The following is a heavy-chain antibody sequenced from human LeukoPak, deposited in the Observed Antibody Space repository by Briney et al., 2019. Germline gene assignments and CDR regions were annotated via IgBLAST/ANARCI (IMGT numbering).Heavy chain of an antibody. D-gene: IGHD6-13*01. CDR3: AKARGKAGTIDY. Sequence: GGSLRLSCAASGFTLNTYAMSWVRQAPGKGLEWVSAMTGSGGNTYYADSVKGRFTISRDNSKNTLYLQMNSLGAEDTAVYYCAKARGKAGTIDYWGQGTLVTVSS. CDR1: GFTLNTYA. V-gene: IGHV3-23*01. J-gene: IGHJ4*02. CDR2: MTGSGGNT.